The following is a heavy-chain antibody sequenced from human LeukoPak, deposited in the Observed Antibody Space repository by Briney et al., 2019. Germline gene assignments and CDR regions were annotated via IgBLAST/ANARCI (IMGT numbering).Heavy chain of an antibody. CDR2: IKQDGSEK. J-gene: IGHJ1*01. D-gene: IGHD5-18*01. V-gene: IGHV3-7*01. CDR1: GGSFSGYY. CDR3: AREMGYNQH. Sequence: ETLSLTCAVYGGSFSGYYWSWIRQPPGKGLEWVANIKQDGSEKYYVDSVKGRFTISRDNAKNSLYLQMNSLRAEDTAVYYCAREMGYNQHWGQGTLVTVSS.